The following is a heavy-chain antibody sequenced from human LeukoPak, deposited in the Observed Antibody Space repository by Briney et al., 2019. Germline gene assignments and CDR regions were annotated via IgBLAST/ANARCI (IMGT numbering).Heavy chain of an antibody. V-gene: IGHV3-33*08. D-gene: IGHD6-13*01. CDR3: ARGAYAAAAGFDY. J-gene: IGHJ4*02. Sequence: GGSLRLSCAASGLTFSNYNMSWVRQAPGKGLEWVAIIWSDGSNKYYADSVKGRFTISRDNSKNTMYLQMNSLRVEDTAVYYCARGAYAAAAGFDYWGQGTLVSVSS. CDR2: IWSDGSNK. CDR1: GLTFSNYN.